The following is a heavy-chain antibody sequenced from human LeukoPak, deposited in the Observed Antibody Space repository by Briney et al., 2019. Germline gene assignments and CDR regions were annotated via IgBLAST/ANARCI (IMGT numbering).Heavy chain of an antibody. CDR3: ARDLGTATVHWFDP. D-gene: IGHD4-11*01. J-gene: IGHJ5*02. CDR2: IKQDGSEK. V-gene: IGHV3-7*01. CDR1: GFTFSHSW. Sequence: GGSLRLSCAASGFTFSHSWMSWVRQAPGKGLEWVANIKQDGSEKYYVDSVKGRFTISRDNAKNSLYLQMNSLRAEDTAVYYCARDLGTATVHWFDPWGQGTLVTVSS.